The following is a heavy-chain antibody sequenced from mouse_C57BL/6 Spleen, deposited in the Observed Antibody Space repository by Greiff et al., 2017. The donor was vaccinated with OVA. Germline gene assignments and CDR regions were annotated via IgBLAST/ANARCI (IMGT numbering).Heavy chain of an antibody. D-gene: IGHD4-1*01. J-gene: IGHJ3*01. V-gene: IGHV1-64*01. Sequence: QVQLQQPGAELVKPGASVKLSCKASGYTFTSYWMHWVKQRPGQGLEWIGMIHPNSGSTNYNEKFKSKATLTVDKSSSTAYMQLSSLTSEDSAVYDCARFELGRAWFAYWGQGTLVTVSA. CDR1: GYTFTSYW. CDR2: IHPNSGST. CDR3: ARFELGRAWFAY.